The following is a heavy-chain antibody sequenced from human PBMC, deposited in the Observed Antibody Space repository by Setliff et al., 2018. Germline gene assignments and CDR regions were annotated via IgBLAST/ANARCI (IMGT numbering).Heavy chain of an antibody. J-gene: IGHJ4*02. Sequence: SETLSLTCTVSGASISTHYWSWIRQPPGKGLEWIGHTYYIGATNYNPSLKGRVTISVDTSKNQVSLKLNFVTAADTAIYYCARGGTYRYFDYWGQGTLVTVSS. CDR2: TYYIGAT. V-gene: IGHV4-59*11. CDR1: GASISTHY. CDR3: ARGGTYRYFDY.